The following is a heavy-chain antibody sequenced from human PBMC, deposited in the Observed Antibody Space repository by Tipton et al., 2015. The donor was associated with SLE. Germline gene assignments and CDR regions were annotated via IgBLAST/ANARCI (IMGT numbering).Heavy chain of an antibody. D-gene: IGHD2/OR15-2a*01. CDR3: ASRAESAAFHI. J-gene: IGHJ3*02. CDR2: ISSCSSYI. CDR1: GFTFSTYI. V-gene: IGHV3-21*03. Sequence: LSLTCAASGFTFSTYIMNWVRQAPGKGLEWVSFISSCSSYIYYADSVKGRFTISRDNAKNSLYLQMNSLRAEDTAVYYCASRAESAAFHIWGQGTMVTVSS.